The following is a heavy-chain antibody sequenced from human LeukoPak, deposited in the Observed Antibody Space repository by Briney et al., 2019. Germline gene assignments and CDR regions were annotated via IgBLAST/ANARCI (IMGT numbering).Heavy chain of an antibody. V-gene: IGHV3-30*04. Sequence: GGSLRLSCAASGFTFSSYAMHWDRQAPGKGLEWVAVISYDGSNKYYADSVKGRFTISRDNSKNTLYLQMNSLRAEDTAVYYCARDRGVGATRGSGYYFDYWGQGTLVTVSS. D-gene: IGHD1-26*01. CDR3: ARDRGVGATRGSGYYFDY. J-gene: IGHJ4*02. CDR1: GFTFSSYA. CDR2: ISYDGSNK.